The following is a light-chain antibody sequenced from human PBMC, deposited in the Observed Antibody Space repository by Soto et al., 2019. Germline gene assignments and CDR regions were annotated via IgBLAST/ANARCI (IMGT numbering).Light chain of an antibody. Sequence: QSVLTQPPSASGTPVQRVTISWSGSSYNIGSHTVNWYQQLQGTAPKLLIYSNNQRPSGVPDRFSSSRSGTSASLAISRLQSEDEADYDCSPRYDRLNAGVFGGGAKMTVL. V-gene: IGLV1-44*01. J-gene: IGLJ3*02. CDR3: SPRYDRLNAGV. CDR2: SNN. CDR1: SYNIGSHT.